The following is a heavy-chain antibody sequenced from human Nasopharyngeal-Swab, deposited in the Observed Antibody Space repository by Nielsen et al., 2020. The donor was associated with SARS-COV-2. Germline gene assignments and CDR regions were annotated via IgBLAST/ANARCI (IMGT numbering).Heavy chain of an antibody. CDR2: TYFRSKWLN. D-gene: IGHD1-26*01. V-gene: IGHV6-1*01. CDR3: ARGSGTYSDYFDY. CDR1: GDSVSSNSAA. Sequence: SQTLSLTCAISGDSVSSNSAAWTWIRQSPSRGLERLGRTYFRSKWLNDYAVSVKSRITINQDTSRNQFSLQLNSVTPEDTAIYYCARGSGTYSDYFDYWGQGTLVSVSS. J-gene: IGHJ4*02.